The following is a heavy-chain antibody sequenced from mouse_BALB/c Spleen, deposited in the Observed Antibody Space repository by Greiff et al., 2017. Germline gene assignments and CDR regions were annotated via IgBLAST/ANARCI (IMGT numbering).Heavy chain of an antibody. CDR3: ARESGNYGDY. CDR2: IWAGGST. J-gene: IGHJ2*01. CDR1: GFSLTSYG. Sequence: VQVVESGPGLVAPSQSLSITCTVSGFSLTSYGVHWVRQPPGKGLEWLGVIWAGGSTNYNSALMSRLSISKDNSKSQVFLKMNSLQTDDTAMYYCARESGNYGDYWGQGTTLTVSS. D-gene: IGHD2-1*01. V-gene: IGHV2-9*02.